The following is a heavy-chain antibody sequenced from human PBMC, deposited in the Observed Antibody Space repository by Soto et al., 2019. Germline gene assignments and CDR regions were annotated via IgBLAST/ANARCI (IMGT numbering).Heavy chain of an antibody. V-gene: IGHV1-18*01. J-gene: IGHJ6*02. D-gene: IGHD2-2*01. Sequence: ASVKVSCKASGYTFTSYGISWVRQAPGQGLEWMGWISAYNGNTNYAQKLQGRVTMTTDTSTSTAYMELRSLRSDDTAVYYCASGDIVVVPAATAYYYYYYGMDVWGQGTTVTVSS. CDR3: ASGDIVVVPAATAYYYYYYGMDV. CDR2: ISAYNGNT. CDR1: GYTFTSYG.